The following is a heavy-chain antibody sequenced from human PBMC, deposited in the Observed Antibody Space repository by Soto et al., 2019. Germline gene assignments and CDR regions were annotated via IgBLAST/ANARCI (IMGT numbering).Heavy chain of an antibody. CDR1: GLTFSNCA. J-gene: IGHJ4*02. D-gene: IGHD6-13*01. Sequence: GGSLRLSCAASGLTFSNCAMSWVRQAPEKGLEWVSGISGSGGTTYYADSVKGRFTTSRDNSKNTLYLQMNSLRAEDTAIYYCTKKVPGTRPYDYWGQGTLVTVSS. V-gene: IGHV3-23*01. CDR2: ISGSGGTT. CDR3: TKKVPGTRPYDY.